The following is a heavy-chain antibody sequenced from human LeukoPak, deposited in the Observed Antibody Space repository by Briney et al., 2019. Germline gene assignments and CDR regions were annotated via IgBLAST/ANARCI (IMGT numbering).Heavy chain of an antibody. V-gene: IGHV1-2*02. D-gene: IGHD3-22*01. CDR3: ARVLNLGVYYDSRAPANWYFDG. Sequence: ASEKVSCKASVYTFTGYYMHWVRPAPRQRLEWMGWMNRNSCGTIYAPKFEGRVTMTRDTSIRSAYMELSRRRSDDRAVYYCARVLNLGVYYDSRAPANWYFDGWGRGTLVTVS. CDR2: MNRNSCGT. J-gene: IGHJ2*01. CDR1: VYTFTGYY.